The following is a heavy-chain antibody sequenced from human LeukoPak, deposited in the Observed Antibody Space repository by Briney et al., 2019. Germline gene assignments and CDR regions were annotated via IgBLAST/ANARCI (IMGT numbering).Heavy chain of an antibody. D-gene: IGHD3-10*01. CDR1: GFTFSDYN. V-gene: IGHV3-21*01. Sequence: KAGGSLRLSCAASGFTFSDYNINWVRQAPGKGLEWVSSISSSSSYIYYADSVKGRFTISRDNAKKSLYLQMNSLRAEDTAVYYCARDAATTVRENPFDYWGQGTLVTVSS. CDR3: ARDAATTVRENPFDY. CDR2: ISSSSSYI. J-gene: IGHJ4*02.